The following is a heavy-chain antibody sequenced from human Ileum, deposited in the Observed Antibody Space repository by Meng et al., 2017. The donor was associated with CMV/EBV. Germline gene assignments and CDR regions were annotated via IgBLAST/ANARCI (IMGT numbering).Heavy chain of an antibody. CDR2: VRSDGSNK. Sequence: QGQRGGFGGGVDQLGGSLRLPCAVSGLTFSSYGMHWVRQAPGKGLEWVAFVRSDGSNKYYADSVKGRFTISRDNSENTLFLQMNSLRADDTAVYYCSSLGDYWGQGTLVTVSS. CDR3: SSLGDY. V-gene: IGHV3-30*02. D-gene: IGHD3-16*01. J-gene: IGHJ4*02. CDR1: GLTFSSYG.